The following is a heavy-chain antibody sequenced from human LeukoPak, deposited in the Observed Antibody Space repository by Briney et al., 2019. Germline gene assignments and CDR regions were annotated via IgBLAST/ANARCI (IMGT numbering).Heavy chain of an antibody. V-gene: IGHV1-18*01. CDR2: ISAYNGNT. J-gene: IGHJ4*02. Sequence: ASVKVSCKASGYTFTSYGISWVRQAPGQGLEWMGWISAYNGNTNYAQKLQGRVTMTTDTSTSTAYMELRSLRSDDTAVYYCASGSGSDGDYYDSSGYSTDYWGQGTLVTVSS. D-gene: IGHD3-22*01. CDR3: ASGSGSDGDYYDSSGYSTDY. CDR1: GYTFTSYG.